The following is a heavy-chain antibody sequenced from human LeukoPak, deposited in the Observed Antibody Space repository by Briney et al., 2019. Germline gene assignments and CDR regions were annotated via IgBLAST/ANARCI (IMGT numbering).Heavy chain of an antibody. CDR3: ASRFGRNYYGMDV. CDR2: IYYSGST. J-gene: IGHJ6*02. D-gene: IGHD3-10*01. Sequence: SETLSLTCTVSGGSISSYYWSWIRQPPGKGLEWIGYIYYSGSTNYNPSLKSRVTISVDTSKSQFSLKLTSVTAADTAVYYCASRFGRNYYGMDVWGQGTTVTVSS. V-gene: IGHV4-59*01. CDR1: GGSISSYY.